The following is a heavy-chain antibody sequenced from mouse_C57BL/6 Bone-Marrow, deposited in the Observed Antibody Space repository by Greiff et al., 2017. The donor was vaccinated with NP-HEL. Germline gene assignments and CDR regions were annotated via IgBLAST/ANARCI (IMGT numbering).Heavy chain of an antibody. V-gene: IGHV2-5*01. D-gene: IGHD1-1*01. J-gene: IGHJ3*01. CDR2: IWRGGST. CDR1: GFSLTSYG. Sequence: VMLVESGPGLVQPSQSLSITCTVSGFSLTSYGVHWVRQSPGKGLEWLGVIWRGGSTDYNAAFMSRLSITKDNSKSQVFFKMNSLQADDTAIYYCAKSTLGSSQGWFAYWGQGTLVTVSA. CDR3: AKSTLGSSQGWFAY.